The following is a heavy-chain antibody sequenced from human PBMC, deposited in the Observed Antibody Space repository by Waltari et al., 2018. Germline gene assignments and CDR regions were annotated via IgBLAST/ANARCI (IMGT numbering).Heavy chain of an antibody. CDR2: IYHSGST. V-gene: IGHV4-38-2*01. CDR3: ARATTRAYYFDY. CDR1: GYSISSGYY. J-gene: IGHJ4*02. Sequence: QVQLQESGPGLVKPSETLSLTCAVSGYSISSGYYWGWIRQPPGKGLEWIGSIYHSGSTYYNPSLKSRVTISVDTSKNQFSLKLSSVTAADTAVYYCARATTRAYYFDYWGQGTLVTVSS. D-gene: IGHD1-7*01.